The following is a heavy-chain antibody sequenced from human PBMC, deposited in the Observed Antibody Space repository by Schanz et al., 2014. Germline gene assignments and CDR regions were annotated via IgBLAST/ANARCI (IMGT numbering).Heavy chain of an antibody. CDR1: RSTFSSYT. CDR3: AGTYCSSTSCYTGYYYMDV. V-gene: IGHV1-69*02. D-gene: IGHD2-2*02. J-gene: IGHJ6*03. CDR2: IIPIHGIA. Sequence: QVQLVQSGAEVKKPGSSVKVSCKASRSTFSSYTISWVRQARGQGLEWVGRIIPIHGIANYAQNFQGRVTITADKSTSTAYMELTSLRSEDTAVYYCAGTYCSSTSCYTGYYYMDVWGKGTTVTVSS.